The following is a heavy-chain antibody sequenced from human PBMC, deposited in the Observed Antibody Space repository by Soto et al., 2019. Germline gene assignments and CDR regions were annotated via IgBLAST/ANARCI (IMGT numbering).Heavy chain of an antibody. J-gene: IGHJ3*02. CDR3: EREYCSSTSCSPEAFDI. CDR2: IIPILGIA. Sequence: SVKVSCKASGGTFSSYTISWVRQAPGQGLEWMGRIIPILGIANYAQKFQGRVTITADKSTSTAYMELSSLRSEDTAVYYCEREYCSSTSCSPEAFDIWGQGTMVTVS. CDR1: GGTFSSYT. D-gene: IGHD2-2*01. V-gene: IGHV1-69*04.